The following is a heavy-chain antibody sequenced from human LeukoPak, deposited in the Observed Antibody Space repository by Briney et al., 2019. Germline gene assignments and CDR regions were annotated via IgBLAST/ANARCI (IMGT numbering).Heavy chain of an antibody. CDR3: AKDDAWFMDY. Sequence: PGRSLRLSCAASGFTFDDYAMHWVRQAPGKGLEWVSAISGSGGSTYYADSVKGRFTISRDNSKNTLYLQMNSLRAEDTAVYYCAKDDAWFMDYWGQGTLVTVSS. J-gene: IGHJ4*02. V-gene: IGHV3-23*01. D-gene: IGHD3-10*01. CDR2: ISGSGGST. CDR1: GFTFDDYA.